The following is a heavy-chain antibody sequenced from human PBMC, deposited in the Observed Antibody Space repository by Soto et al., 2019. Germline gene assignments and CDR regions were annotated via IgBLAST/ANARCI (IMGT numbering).Heavy chain of an antibody. CDR1: GITFSNYA. CDR3: VRDDRWAFDF. CDR2: ISIGSGSI. Sequence: EVHLVESGGGLVQPGRSLRVSCAASGITFSNYAMNWVRQAPGKGLEWVSYISIGSGSIFYADSVKGRFTISRDDAKNSLYLQMNTLRDEDTAVYYCVRDDRWAFDFWGQGTMVTVSS. J-gene: IGHJ3*01. D-gene: IGHD3-22*01. V-gene: IGHV3-48*02.